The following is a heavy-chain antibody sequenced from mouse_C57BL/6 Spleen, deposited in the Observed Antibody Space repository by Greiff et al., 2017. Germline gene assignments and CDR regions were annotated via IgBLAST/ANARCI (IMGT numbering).Heavy chain of an antibody. Sequence: VQLQQSGPELVKPGASVKISCKASGYTFTDYYMNWVKQSHGKSLEWIGDINPNNGGTSYNQKFKGKATLTVDESSSTAYMELRSLTSEDSAVYYCARGAAYYSNYDWFAYWGQGTLVTVSA. CDR2: INPNNGGT. V-gene: IGHV1-26*01. D-gene: IGHD2-5*01. CDR3: ARGAAYYSNYDWFAY. J-gene: IGHJ3*01. CDR1: GYTFTDYY.